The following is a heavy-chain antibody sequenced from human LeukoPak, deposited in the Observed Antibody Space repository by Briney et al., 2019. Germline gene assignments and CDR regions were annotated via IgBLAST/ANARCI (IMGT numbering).Heavy chain of an antibody. CDR1: GGSISSYY. D-gene: IGHD3-10*01. V-gene: IGHV4-59*01. CDR3: ARGVLWFGESPPFDY. CDR2: IYYSGST. Sequence: SETLSLACTGSGGSISSYYWSWIRQPPGKGLEGIWYIYYSGSTNYNPSLKSRVTISVDTSKNQFSLKLSSVTAADTAVYYCARGVLWFGESPPFDYWGQGTLVTVSS. J-gene: IGHJ4*02.